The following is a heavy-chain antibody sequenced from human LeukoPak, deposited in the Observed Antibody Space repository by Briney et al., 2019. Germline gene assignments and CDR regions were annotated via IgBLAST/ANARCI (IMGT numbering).Heavy chain of an antibody. D-gene: IGHD6-13*01. CDR2: INPNSGGT. CDR3: ARTLYIAAAPGGFDY. V-gene: IGHV1-2*02. J-gene: IGHJ4*02. Sequence: ASVKVSCKASGYTFTYNYIHWVRQAPGQGLEWMGWINPNSGGTSYAQRFQGRVTMTRDTSITTAYMELRSLRSDDTAVYYCARTLYIAAAPGGFDYWGQGTLVAVSS. CDR1: GYTFTYNY.